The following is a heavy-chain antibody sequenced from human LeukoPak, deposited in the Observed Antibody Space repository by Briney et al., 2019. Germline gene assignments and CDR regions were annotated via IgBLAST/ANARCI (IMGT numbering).Heavy chain of an antibody. J-gene: IGHJ4*02. CDR1: GFTFISYS. CDR2: INRSRSTI. V-gene: IGHV3-48*02. D-gene: IGHD1-26*01. CDR3: ARERVWARALVY. Sequence: GGSLRLSCVPSGFTFISYSMNWVRQALGEGLEWVADINRSRSTIYYAVPVKGRYTFYRENAKNALYLQINSQRDEHTGVYYCARERVWARALVYWGEGAPLTVSS.